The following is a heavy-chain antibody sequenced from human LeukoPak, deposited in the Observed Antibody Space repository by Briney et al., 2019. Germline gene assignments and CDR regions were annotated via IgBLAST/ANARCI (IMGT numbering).Heavy chain of an antibody. CDR1: GGSISTYY. CDR3: AGDGSGYGGRFDY. J-gene: IGHJ4*02. V-gene: IGHV4-59*01. D-gene: IGHD5-12*01. Sequence: SETLSLTCTVSGGSISTYYWSWIRQPPGKGLEWIGYVYYSGSTNYNPSLKSRVTISVDTSKNQFSLKLSSMTAADTAVYYCAGDGSGYGGRFDYWGQGTLVTVSS. CDR2: VYYSGST.